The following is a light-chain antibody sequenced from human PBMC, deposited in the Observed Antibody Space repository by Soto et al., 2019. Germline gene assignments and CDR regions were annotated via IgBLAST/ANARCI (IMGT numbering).Light chain of an antibody. CDR3: QQYNSYPWT. V-gene: IGKV1-5*03. Sequence: DIQMTQSPSTLSASVGDRVTITCRARQSISRWLAWYQQKPGKAPKLLSYKASSLESGVPSRFSGSGSGTAFTLTISSLQPDDFATYYCQQYNSYPWTFGQGTKVEIK. CDR1: QSISRW. CDR2: KAS. J-gene: IGKJ1*01.